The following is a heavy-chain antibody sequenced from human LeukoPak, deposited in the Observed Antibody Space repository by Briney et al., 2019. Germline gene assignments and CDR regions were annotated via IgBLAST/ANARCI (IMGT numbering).Heavy chain of an antibody. CDR2: FSGSGGST. CDR1: GFTFSSYA. V-gene: IGHV3-23*01. D-gene: IGHD6-19*01. CDR3: AKDQYRDSSGWFFDY. Sequence: GGSLRLSCAASGFTFSSYAMSWVRQAPGKGLEWVSAFSGSGGSTYYADSVKGRFTISRDNSKNTLYLQMNSLRAEDTAVYYCAKDQYRDSSGWFFDYWGQGTLVTVSS. J-gene: IGHJ4*02.